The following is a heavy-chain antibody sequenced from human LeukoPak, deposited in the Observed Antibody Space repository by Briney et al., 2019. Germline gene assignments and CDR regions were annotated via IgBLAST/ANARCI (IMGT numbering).Heavy chain of an antibody. Sequence: ASVKVSCKASRYTFTGYYIHWVRQAPGQGLEWMGWINPNSGGTNYAQKFQGRVTITADESTSTAYMELSSLRSEDTAVYYCASTEGGSGWYFSPDYWGQGTLVTVSS. D-gene: IGHD6-19*01. CDR1: RYTFTGYY. CDR2: INPNSGGT. CDR3: ASTEGGSGWYFSPDY. J-gene: IGHJ4*02. V-gene: IGHV1-2*02.